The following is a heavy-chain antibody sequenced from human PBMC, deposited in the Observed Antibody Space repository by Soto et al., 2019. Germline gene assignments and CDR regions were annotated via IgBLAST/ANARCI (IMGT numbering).Heavy chain of an antibody. CDR3: ARDQPGYSYGYGLGY. CDR1: GFTFISYS. D-gene: IGHD5-18*01. Sequence: EVQLVESGGGLVKPGGPRRLSFAALGFTFISYSMNWFGQAPGKGLEWVSSIIISSSYIYYADSVKGRFTISRDNAKNSLYLQMNSLRAEDTAVYYCARDQPGYSYGYGLGYWGQGTLVTVSS. CDR2: IIISSSYI. J-gene: IGHJ4*02. V-gene: IGHV3-21*01.